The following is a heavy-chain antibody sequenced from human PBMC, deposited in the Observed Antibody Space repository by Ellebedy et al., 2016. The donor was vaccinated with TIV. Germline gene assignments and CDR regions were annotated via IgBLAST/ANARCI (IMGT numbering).Heavy chain of an antibody. Sequence: ESLKISCTVSGVSIRTYYWSWIRQSPGKGLEWIGYIYHSGSTNYNPSLKSRVTMSVDTSKNQLSLKLSSVTAADTAVYYCARSYYYDSSVYYYYFDYWGQGTLVTVSS. CDR2: IYHSGST. CDR3: ARSYYYDSSVYYYYFDY. J-gene: IGHJ4*02. V-gene: IGHV4-59*08. D-gene: IGHD3-22*01. CDR1: GVSIRTYY.